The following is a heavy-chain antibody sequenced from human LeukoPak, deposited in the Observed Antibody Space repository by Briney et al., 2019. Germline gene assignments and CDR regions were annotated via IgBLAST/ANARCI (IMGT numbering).Heavy chain of an antibody. CDR1: GYTFTIYD. CDR2: MNPNSGNT. CDR3: ARGLSMILTLPLGY. V-gene: IGHV1-8*01. J-gene: IGHJ4*02. D-gene: IGHD5/OR15-5a*01. Sequence: ASVKVSCKASGYTFTIYDINWVRQATGQGLEWMGWMNPNSGNTGYAQKFQGRVTMTRNTSISTAYMELSSLRSEDTAVYYCARGLSMILTLPLGYWGQGTLVTVSS.